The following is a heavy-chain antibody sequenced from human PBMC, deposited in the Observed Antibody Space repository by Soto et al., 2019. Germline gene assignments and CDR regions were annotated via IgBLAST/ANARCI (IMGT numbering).Heavy chain of an antibody. V-gene: IGHV3-53*01. D-gene: IGHD2-2*01. Sequence: GGSLRLSCAASGFTVSSNYMSWVRQAPGKGLEWVSVIYSGGSTYYADSVRGRFTISRDNSKNTLYLQMKSLRAEDTAVYYCARARSGGWVVLVPAFITVDYWGQGTLVTVSS. CDR2: IYSGGST. J-gene: IGHJ4*02. CDR1: GFTVSSNY. CDR3: ARARSGGWVVLVPAFITVDY.